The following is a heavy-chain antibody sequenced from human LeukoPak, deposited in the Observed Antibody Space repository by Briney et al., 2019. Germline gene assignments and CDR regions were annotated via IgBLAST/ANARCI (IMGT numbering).Heavy chain of an antibody. Sequence: GASVKVSCKASGYTFTSYGIIWVRQAPGQGLEWMGWISGYNDNTKYAQRLQGRVTMTTDTSTSTAYMELRSLRSDDTAVYYCARVTDGYNYYFDYWGQGTLVTVSS. CDR2: ISGYNDNT. V-gene: IGHV1-18*01. CDR3: ARVTDGYNYYFDY. D-gene: IGHD5-24*01. J-gene: IGHJ4*02. CDR1: GYTFTSYG.